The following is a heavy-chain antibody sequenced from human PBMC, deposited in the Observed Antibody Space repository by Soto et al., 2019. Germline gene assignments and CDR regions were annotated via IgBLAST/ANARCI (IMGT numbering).Heavy chain of an antibody. CDR3: ARDQGVVIIKDH. CDR2: IWYDGTSK. D-gene: IGHD6-6*01. J-gene: IGHJ4*02. Sequence: QVQLVESGGGVVQPGRSLRLSCAASGFTFRNHAMHWVRQAPGKGLEWVGLIWYDGTSKYYADSVKGRFTISRDTSKNTLYMEMNSLRVEDTAIYYCARDQGVVIIKDHWGQGTLVTVSS. V-gene: IGHV3-33*08. CDR1: GFTFRNHA.